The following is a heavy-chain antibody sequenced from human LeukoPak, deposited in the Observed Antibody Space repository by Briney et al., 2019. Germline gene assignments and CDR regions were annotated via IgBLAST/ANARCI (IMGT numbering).Heavy chain of an antibody. Sequence: PSETLSLTCAVYGDFFSGYYWSWIRQPPGKGLEWIGEINHSGSANYNPSLKSRPTISINTSKNQFSLKLSSVTAADTAVYYCARHGGYSGSYYFDYWGQGTLVTVSS. CDR2: INHSGSA. D-gene: IGHD1-26*01. J-gene: IGHJ4*02. CDR3: ARHGGYSGSYYFDY. CDR1: GDFFSGYY. V-gene: IGHV4-34*01.